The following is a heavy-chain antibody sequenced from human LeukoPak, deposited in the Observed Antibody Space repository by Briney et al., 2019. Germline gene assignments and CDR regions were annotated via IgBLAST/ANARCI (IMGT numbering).Heavy chain of an antibody. Sequence: ASVKVSCKASGYTFTNNYLHWVRQAPGQGLEWMGWMSPSSGHTGYAQKFQGRVTMTRSTSISTAYMELSSLRSEDTAVYYCARGPPNWGFDYWGQGTLVTVSS. CDR1: GYTFTNNY. CDR2: MSPSSGHT. D-gene: IGHD7-27*01. CDR3: ARGPPNWGFDY. V-gene: IGHV1-8*02. J-gene: IGHJ4*02.